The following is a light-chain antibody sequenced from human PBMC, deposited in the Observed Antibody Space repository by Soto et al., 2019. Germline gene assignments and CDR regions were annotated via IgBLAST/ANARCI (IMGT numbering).Light chain of an antibody. CDR1: QSVSSY. Sequence: EIVLTQSPATLSLSPGERATLSCRASQSVSSYLAWYQQKPGQPPRLLIYAAFNRAAGIPARFSGSGSGTDFTLTISSLEPEDSAVYYCQQRNIWPPVTFGQGTRLEIK. CDR2: AAF. CDR3: QQRNIWPPVT. J-gene: IGKJ5*01. V-gene: IGKV3-11*01.